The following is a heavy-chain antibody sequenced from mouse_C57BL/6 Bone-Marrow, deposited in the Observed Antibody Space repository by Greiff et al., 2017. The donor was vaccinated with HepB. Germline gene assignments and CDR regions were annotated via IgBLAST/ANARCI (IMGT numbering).Heavy chain of an antibody. Sequence: VQLKESGPGLVKPSQSLSLTCSVTGYSITSGYYWNWIRQFPGNKLEWMGYISYDGSNNYNPSLKNRISITRDTSKNQFFLKLNSVTTEDTATYYCARGVLRSWFAYWGQGTLVTVSA. CDR1: GYSITSGYY. D-gene: IGHD1-1*01. CDR2: ISYDGSN. J-gene: IGHJ3*01. CDR3: ARGVLRSWFAY. V-gene: IGHV3-6*01.